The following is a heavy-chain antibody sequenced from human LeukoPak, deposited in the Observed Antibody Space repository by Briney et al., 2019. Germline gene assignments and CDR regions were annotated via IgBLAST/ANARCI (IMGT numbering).Heavy chain of an antibody. CDR2: MNPNSGNT. CDR1: GYTFTSYD. Sequence: ASVRVSCKASGYTFTSYDINGVRQATGQGLEWMGWMNPNSGNTGYAQKFQGRVTMTRNTSISTAYMELSSLRSEDTAVYYCARQHIAAADYYYGMDVWGQRTTVTVSS. J-gene: IGHJ6*02. D-gene: IGHD6-13*01. V-gene: IGHV1-8*01. CDR3: ARQHIAAADYYYGMDV.